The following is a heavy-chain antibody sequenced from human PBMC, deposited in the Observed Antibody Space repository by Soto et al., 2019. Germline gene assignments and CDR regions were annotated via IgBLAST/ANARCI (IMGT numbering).Heavy chain of an antibody. CDR2: IHPNSGDT. CDR3: ARDLSRQSWKWFHA. V-gene: IGHV1-2*02. D-gene: IGHD1-1*01. J-gene: IGHJ5*02. Sequence: QVQLVQSGAEVKEPGASVKVSCRTSGYTFTDHYINWVRQAPGQGPEYMGWIHPNSGDTKYTQRFQGRVTMTRDTSISPAYMELRSLTSLDTAVYSCARDLSRQSWKWFHAWCQGTLVSVSS. CDR1: GYTFTDHY.